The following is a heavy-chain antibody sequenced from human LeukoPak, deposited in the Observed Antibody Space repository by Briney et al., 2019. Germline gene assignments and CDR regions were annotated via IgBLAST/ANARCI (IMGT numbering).Heavy chain of an antibody. CDR2: ISSSGSSI. J-gene: IGHJ4*02. CDR1: GFTFSDYY. D-gene: IGHD2-8*01. V-gene: IGHV3-11*04. Sequence: KSGGSLRLSFAASGFTFSDYYMIWIRQAPGKGLEWVSYISSSGSSIYYADSVKGRITISRDNAKNSLYLQMNSLRGEDTGVYYCARGQNGCDYWGQGTLVTVSS. CDR3: ARGQNGCDY.